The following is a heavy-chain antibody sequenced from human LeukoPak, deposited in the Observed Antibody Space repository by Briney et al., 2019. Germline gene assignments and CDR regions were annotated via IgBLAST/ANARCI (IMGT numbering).Heavy chain of an antibody. J-gene: IGHJ6*02. V-gene: IGHV4-34*01. D-gene: IGHD1-26*01. CDR2: VHYSGSA. Sequence: SETLSLTCAVYGGSFSGYYWTWIRQSPGRGLEWIGEVHYSGSATYNPSLKSRVTISVDTSKKQFSLKLSSVIAADTAVYYCARRSLVRTVGYYYGMDVWGQGTTVTVSS. CDR1: GGSFSGYY. CDR3: ARRSLVRTVGYYYGMDV.